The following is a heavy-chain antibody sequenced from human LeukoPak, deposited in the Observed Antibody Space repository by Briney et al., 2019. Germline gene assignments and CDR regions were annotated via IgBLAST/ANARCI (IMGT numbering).Heavy chain of an antibody. CDR2: IYSGGST. Sequence: GGSLRLSCAASGFTVSSNYMSWVRQAPGKGLEWVSVIYSGGSTYYADSVKGRFTISRDNSKNTLYLQMNSLRAEDTAVYYCARGVDSSGWYGGPFDYWGQGTLVTVPS. D-gene: IGHD6-19*01. V-gene: IGHV3-53*01. J-gene: IGHJ4*02. CDR1: GFTVSSNY. CDR3: ARGVDSSGWYGGPFDY.